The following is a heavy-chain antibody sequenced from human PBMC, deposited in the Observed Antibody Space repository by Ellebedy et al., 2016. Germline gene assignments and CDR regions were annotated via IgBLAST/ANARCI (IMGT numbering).Heavy chain of an antibody. CDR1: GFSFSSYA. CDR2: ITGSGDRT. CDR3: AKGSGWLCDY. J-gene: IGHJ4*02. D-gene: IGHD2-21*01. V-gene: IGHV3-23*01. Sequence: GESLKISCAASGFSFSSYAMSWVRQAPGKGPEWVSTITGSGDRTNYADSVKGRFTISRDSSKNTLYLDMDSLRAEDTAMYYCAKGSGWLCDYWGQGILVTVSS.